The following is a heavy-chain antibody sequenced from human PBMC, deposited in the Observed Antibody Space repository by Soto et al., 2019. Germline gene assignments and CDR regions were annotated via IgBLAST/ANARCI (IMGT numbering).Heavy chain of an antibody. CDR1: GFSLSTSGVG. J-gene: IGHJ6*02. Sequence: QITLKESGPTLVKPTQTLTLTCTFSGFSLSTSGVGVAWIRQPPGKALEWLALIYWHDDKRYRPSLEGRLTITKDTPKNQVILTMANMDSVDTATYYCACLPCSSGCCYWFSFSGMDVWGQGTTVTVSS. CDR2: IYWHDDK. CDR3: ACLPCSSGCCYWFSFSGMDV. V-gene: IGHV2-5*01. D-gene: IGHD2-15*01.